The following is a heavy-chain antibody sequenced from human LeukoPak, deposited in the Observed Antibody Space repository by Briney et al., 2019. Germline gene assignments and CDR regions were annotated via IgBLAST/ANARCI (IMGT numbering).Heavy chain of an antibody. V-gene: IGHV4-39*07. D-gene: IGHD1-26*01. J-gene: IGHJ4*02. Sequence: PSETLSLTCTVSGGSISSSSYSWGWIRQPPGKGLEWIGSIYYSGSTYYNPSLKSRVTISVDTSKNQFSLKLSSVTAADTAVYYCARENSGSYYWGQGTLVTVSS. CDR1: GGSISSSSYS. CDR2: IYYSGST. CDR3: ARENSGSYY.